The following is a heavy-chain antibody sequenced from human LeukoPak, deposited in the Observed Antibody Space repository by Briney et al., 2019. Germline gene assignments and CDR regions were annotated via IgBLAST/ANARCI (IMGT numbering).Heavy chain of an antibody. CDR3: ARAYCSSISCYYYFDY. D-gene: IGHD2-2*01. CDR2: ISSSSSYI. V-gene: IGHV3-21*01. CDR1: GFTFSSYS. J-gene: IGHJ4*02. Sequence: PGGSLRLSCAASGFTFSSYSMNWVRQAPGKGLEWVSSISSSSSYIYYADSVKGRFTISRDNAKNSLYLQMNSLRAEDTAVYYCARAYCSSISCYYYFDYWGQGTLVTVSS.